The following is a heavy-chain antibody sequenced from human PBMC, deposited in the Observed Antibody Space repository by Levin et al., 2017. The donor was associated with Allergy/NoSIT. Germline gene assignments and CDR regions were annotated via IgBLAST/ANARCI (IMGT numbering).Heavy chain of an antibody. CDR2: SHYTGNT. CDR3: ARHTGEGVAGVYWYFDL. V-gene: IGHV4-59*08. J-gene: IGHJ2*01. CDR1: GASISSYH. Sequence: SETLSLTCTVPGASISSYHWSWIRQPPGKGLEWIGFSHYTGNTNSNPSLKSRVTISVDTSQKQVSLRLRSVTAADTAVYYCARHTGEGVAGVYWYFDLWGRGTLVTVSS. D-gene: IGHD6-19*01.